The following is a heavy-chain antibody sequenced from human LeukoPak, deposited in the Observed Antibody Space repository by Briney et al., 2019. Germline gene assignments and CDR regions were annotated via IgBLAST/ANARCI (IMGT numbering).Heavy chain of an antibody. Sequence: GASVKVSCKASGYTFTGYYIHWVRQAPGQGLEWMGWINPNSGGTNYAQKFQGRVTMTRDTSISTAYMELTRLGSDDTAVYYCAREGEPYYDFWSGYSSINCFDPWGQGTLVTVSS. CDR2: INPNSGGT. J-gene: IGHJ5*02. CDR3: AREGEPYYDFWSGYSSINCFDP. V-gene: IGHV1-2*02. CDR1: GYTFTGYY. D-gene: IGHD3-3*01.